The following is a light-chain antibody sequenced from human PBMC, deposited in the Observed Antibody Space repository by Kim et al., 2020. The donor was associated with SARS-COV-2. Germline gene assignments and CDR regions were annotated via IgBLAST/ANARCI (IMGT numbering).Light chain of an antibody. J-gene: IGKJ1*01. Sequence: EIVLTKSTDTLSLSPGERATLSCRASQNVASSYLAWYRQKPGQAPRLLIYGASSRATGIPDRFSGSGSGTDFTLTISRLEPEDFALYYCHQYGTSTWPFCQWTRVDIK. CDR1: QNVASSY. CDR2: GAS. CDR3: HQYGTSTWP. V-gene: IGKV3-20*01.